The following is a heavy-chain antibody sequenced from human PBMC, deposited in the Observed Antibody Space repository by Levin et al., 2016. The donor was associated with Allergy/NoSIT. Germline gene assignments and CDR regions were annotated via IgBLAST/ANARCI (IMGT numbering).Heavy chain of an antibody. CDR3: ARSGYCSSSNCYTRIPGAWFDP. Sequence: ASVKVSCKASGYTFTGYYMHWVRQAPGQGLEWMGWINPNSGGTNYAQKFQGRVTMTRDTSISTAYMELSRLRSDDTALYYCARSGYCSSSNCYTRIPGAWFDPWGQGILVTVSS. J-gene: IGHJ5*02. V-gene: IGHV1-2*02. D-gene: IGHD2-2*02. CDR1: GYTFTGYY. CDR2: INPNSGGT.